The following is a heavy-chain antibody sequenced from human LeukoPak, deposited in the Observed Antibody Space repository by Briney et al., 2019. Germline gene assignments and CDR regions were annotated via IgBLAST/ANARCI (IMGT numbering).Heavy chain of an antibody. Sequence: GGSLRLSCAASGFTFSTYTMNWVRQAPGKGLEWVSSISSSSTYIYYADSVKGRFTISRDNAKNSLYLQMNSLRAGDTAVYYCAREERYYYGSGSSTVYGMDVWGKGTTVTVSS. D-gene: IGHD3-10*01. CDR1: GFTFSTYT. J-gene: IGHJ6*04. V-gene: IGHV3-21*01. CDR3: AREERYYYGSGSSTVYGMDV. CDR2: ISSSSTYI.